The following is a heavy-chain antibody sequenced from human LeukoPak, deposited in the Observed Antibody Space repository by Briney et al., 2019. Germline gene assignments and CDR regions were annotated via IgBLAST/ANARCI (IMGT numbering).Heavy chain of an antibody. Sequence: SVTVSCKASGGTFSSYAISWVRQAPGQGLEWMGRIIPILGIANYAQKFQGRVTITADKSTSTAYMELSSLRSEDTAVYYCARDRSSSSRGFDPWGQGTLVTVSS. CDR3: ARDRSSSSRGFDP. CDR1: GGTFSSYA. V-gene: IGHV1-69*04. D-gene: IGHD6-13*01. CDR2: IIPILGIA. J-gene: IGHJ5*02.